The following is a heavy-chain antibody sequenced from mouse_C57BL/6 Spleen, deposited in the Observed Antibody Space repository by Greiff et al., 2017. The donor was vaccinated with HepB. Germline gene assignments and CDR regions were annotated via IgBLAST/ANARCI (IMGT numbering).Heavy chain of an antibody. Sequence: VELMESGPELVKPGASVKISCKASGYAFSSSWMNWVKQRPGKGLEWIGRIYPGDGDTNYNGKFKGKATLTADKSSSTAYMQLSSLTSEDSAVYFCARDGYPPYAMDYWGQGTSVTVSS. J-gene: IGHJ4*01. V-gene: IGHV1-82*01. CDR1: GYAFSSSW. D-gene: IGHD2-3*01. CDR3: ARDGYPPYAMDY. CDR2: IYPGDGDT.